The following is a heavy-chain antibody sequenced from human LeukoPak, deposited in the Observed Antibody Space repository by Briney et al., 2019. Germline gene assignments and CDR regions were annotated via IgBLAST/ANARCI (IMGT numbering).Heavy chain of an antibody. D-gene: IGHD6-13*01. J-gene: IGHJ4*02. CDR1: GFNFGDYA. CDR2: INCKTYDITT. CDR3: TRVRMDAYSSSSLAY. Sequence: PGRSLRLSCTGSGFNFGDYALTWVRQAPGKGLEWVGFINCKTYDITTEYAASVRGRFSSSRDDTKSIAYLQINNVQPEDTAVYYCTRVRMDAYSSSSLAYWGQGTLVTVSS. V-gene: IGHV3-49*04.